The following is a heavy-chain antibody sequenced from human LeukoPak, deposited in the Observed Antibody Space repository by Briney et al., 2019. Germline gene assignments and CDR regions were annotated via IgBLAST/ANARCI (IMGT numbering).Heavy chain of an antibody. Sequence: SVKVSCQASGGTFSSYTISWVRQAPGRGLEWMGRIIPILGIANYAQTFQGRVTITADKSTSTDYRGLSSLRSEDTAVYYCARDLRVKIVGATRRGRADAFDVGGQGTMVTLSS. CDR1: GGTFSSYT. CDR3: ARDLRVKIVGATRRGRADAFDV. D-gene: IGHD1-26*01. V-gene: IGHV1-69*04. CDR2: IIPILGIA. J-gene: IGHJ3*01.